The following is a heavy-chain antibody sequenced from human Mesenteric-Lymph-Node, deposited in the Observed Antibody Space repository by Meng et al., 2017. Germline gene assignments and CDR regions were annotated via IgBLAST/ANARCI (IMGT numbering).Heavy chain of an antibody. D-gene: IGHD5-12*01. Sequence: SETLSLTCTVSGVSISSYYRSWIRQPPGKGLEWIGYIYYSGSTNYNPSLKSGVTISVDTSKNQFSLKLSSVTAADTAVYYCARGHSGYDWAWFDPWGQGTLVTVSS. CDR3: ARGHSGYDWAWFDP. CDR1: GVSISSYY. J-gene: IGHJ5*02. CDR2: IYYSGST. V-gene: IGHV4-59*12.